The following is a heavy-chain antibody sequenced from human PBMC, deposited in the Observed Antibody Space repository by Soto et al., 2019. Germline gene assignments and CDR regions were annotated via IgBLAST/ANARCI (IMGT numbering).Heavy chain of an antibody. D-gene: IGHD1-26*01. CDR3: ASGGGTYYLVY. CDR1: GYPITSGYY. CDR2: FYHSGSP. V-gene: IGHV4-38-2*01. Sequence: PSETLSLTCAVSGYPITSGYYWGLIRQPPGKGLEWIGSFYHSGSPYYNPSLKSRVTISVDTSKNQFSLQLSSVTAADTAVYYCASGGGTYYLVYWGQGTLVTVSS. J-gene: IGHJ4*02.